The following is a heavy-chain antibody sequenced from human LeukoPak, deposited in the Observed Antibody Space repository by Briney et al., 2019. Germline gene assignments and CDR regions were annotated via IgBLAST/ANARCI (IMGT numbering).Heavy chain of an antibody. CDR1: GFTFSSYG. CDR3: AKQERGSYYEVFDY. Sequence: GGSLRLSCAASGFTFSSYGMHWVRQAPGKGLEWVSAISGSGGSTYYADSVKGRFTISRDNSKNTLYLQMNSLRAEDTAVYYCAKQERGSYYEVFDYWGQGTLVTVSS. D-gene: IGHD1-26*01. J-gene: IGHJ4*02. V-gene: IGHV3-23*01. CDR2: ISGSGGST.